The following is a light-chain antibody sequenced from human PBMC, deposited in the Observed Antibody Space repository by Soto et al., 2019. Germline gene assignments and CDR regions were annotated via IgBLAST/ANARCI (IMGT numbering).Light chain of an antibody. J-gene: IGLJ1*01. V-gene: IGLV9-49*01. CDR1: SGYTKYN. CDR3: GADHGSGSNFVYV. Sequence: QSVLTQPPSASASLGASVTLTCTLSSGYTKYNVDWFQQRPGKGPRFVMRVGTGGIVGSKGDGIPDRFSVLGSGLNRYLTSKNIQEEDEGDYHCGADHGSGSNFVYVFGTGTKLTVL. CDR2: VGTGGIVG.